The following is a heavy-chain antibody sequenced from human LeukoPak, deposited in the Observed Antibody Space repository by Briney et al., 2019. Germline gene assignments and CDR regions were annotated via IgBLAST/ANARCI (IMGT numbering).Heavy chain of an antibody. Sequence: SETLSLTCTVSGGSISSGGYYWSWLRQHPGKGLEWIGYIYYSGSTYYNPSLKSRVTISVDTSKNQFSLKLSSVTAADTAVYYCARESRGDGYNYYFDYWGQGTLVTVSS. CDR1: GGSISSGGYY. D-gene: IGHD5-24*01. J-gene: IGHJ4*02. CDR3: ARESRGDGYNYYFDY. V-gene: IGHV4-31*03. CDR2: IYYSGST.